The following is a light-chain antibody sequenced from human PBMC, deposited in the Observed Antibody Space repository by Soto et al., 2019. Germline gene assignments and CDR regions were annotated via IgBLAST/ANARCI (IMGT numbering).Light chain of an antibody. CDR3: QQSEKRPS. J-gene: IGKJ5*01. CDR1: RNVSIY. CDR2: ATS. Sequence: IPVTQSPSSLAASAGDGLTLTCRASRNVSIYLNWYQHKPGKGPTLLIHATSNLQIGVPSRFSGSGSGTEFTLTISSLEPEDFGTYYCQQSEKRPSFGQGTRLEI. V-gene: IGKV1-39*01.